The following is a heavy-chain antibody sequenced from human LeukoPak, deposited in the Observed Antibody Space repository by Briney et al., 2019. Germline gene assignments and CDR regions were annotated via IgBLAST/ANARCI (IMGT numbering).Heavy chain of an antibody. CDR2: ISAYNGNT. CDR1: GYTFTSYA. D-gene: IGHD3-9*01. J-gene: IGHJ6*03. CDR3: ARVAFDWSYYIDV. V-gene: IGHV1-18*01. Sequence: ASVKVSCTASGYTFTSYAMNWVRQAPGQGLEWMGWISAYNGNTNYAQKLQGRVTMTTDTSTSTAYMELRSLRSDDTAVYYCARVAFDWSYYIDVWGKGTTVTVSS.